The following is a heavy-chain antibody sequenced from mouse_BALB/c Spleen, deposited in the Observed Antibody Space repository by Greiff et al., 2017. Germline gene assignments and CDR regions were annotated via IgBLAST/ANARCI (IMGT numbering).Heavy chain of an antibody. CDR1: GFNIKDTY. V-gene: IGHV14-3*02. J-gene: IGHJ1*01. Sequence: VQLQQSGAELVKPGASVKLSCTASGFNIKDTYMHWVKQRPEQGLEWIGRIDPANGNTKYDPKFQGKATITADTSSNTAYLQLSSLTSEDTAVYYCARTITTADIDVWGEGTTVTVSS. CDR2: IDPANGNT. CDR3: ARTITTADIDV. D-gene: IGHD1-2*01.